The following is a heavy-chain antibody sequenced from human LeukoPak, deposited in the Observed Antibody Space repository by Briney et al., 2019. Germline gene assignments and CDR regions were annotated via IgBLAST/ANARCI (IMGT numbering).Heavy chain of an antibody. D-gene: IGHD3-10*01. Sequence: ASVKASCKASGYTFTGYYMHWVRQAPGQGLEWMGWINPNSGGTNYAQKFQGWVTMTRDTSISTAYMELSRLRSDDTAVYYCARDLRRTEGFGELLTFFDYWGQGTLVTVSS. V-gene: IGHV1-2*04. J-gene: IGHJ4*02. CDR3: ARDLRRTEGFGELLTFFDY. CDR2: INPNSGGT. CDR1: GYTFTGYY.